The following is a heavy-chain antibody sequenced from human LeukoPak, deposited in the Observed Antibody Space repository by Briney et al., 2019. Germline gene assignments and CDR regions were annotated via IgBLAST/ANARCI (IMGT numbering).Heavy chain of an antibody. CDR3: ARGCGGDCGDAFDI. CDR2: IIPIFGTA. V-gene: IGHV1-69*01. J-gene: IGHJ3*02. Sequence: SVKVSCKASGGTFSSYAISWVRQAPGQGLEWMEGIIPIFGTANYAQKFQGRVTITADESTSTAYMELSSLRSEDTAVYYCARGCGGDCGDAFDIWGQGTMVTVSS. CDR1: GGTFSSYA. D-gene: IGHD2-21*02.